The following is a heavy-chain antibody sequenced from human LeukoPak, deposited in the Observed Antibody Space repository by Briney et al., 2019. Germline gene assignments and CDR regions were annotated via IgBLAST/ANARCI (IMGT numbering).Heavy chain of an antibody. CDR1: GFTFSSYS. J-gene: IGHJ4*02. V-gene: IGHV3-21*01. CDR2: ISSSSSYI. CDR3: ARDNYGGNPETDY. Sequence: GRSLRLSCAASGFTFSSYSMNWVRQAPGKGLEWVSSISSSSSYIYYADSVKGRFTISRDNAKNSLYLQMNSLRAEDTAVYYCARDNYGGNPETDYWGQGTLVTVSS. D-gene: IGHD4-23*01.